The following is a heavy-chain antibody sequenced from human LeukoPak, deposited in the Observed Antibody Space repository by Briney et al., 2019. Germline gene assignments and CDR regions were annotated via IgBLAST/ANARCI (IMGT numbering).Heavy chain of an antibody. J-gene: IGHJ3*02. V-gene: IGHV3-48*01. CDR2: ISSSATTI. Sequence: GGSLRLSCAVSGFTFSGYSTKWGRQAQGKGLEWVSYISSSATTIYHADSVKGRFSLSRDNSQNSLYLQMDSLRVEDTAVYYCATDREDYDSSGYYLSDAFDIWGQGTMVTVSS. CDR1: GFTFSGYS. CDR3: ATDREDYDSSGYYLSDAFDI. D-gene: IGHD3-22*01.